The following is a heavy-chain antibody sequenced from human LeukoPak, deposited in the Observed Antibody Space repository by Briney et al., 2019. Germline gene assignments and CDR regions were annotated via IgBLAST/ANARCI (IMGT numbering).Heavy chain of an antibody. J-gene: IGHJ4*02. CDR3: ARGASRISWPGIDY. V-gene: IGHV3-30*02. D-gene: IGHD3-3*02. CDR1: GLTFSSYG. CDR2: IRYDGSNK. Sequence: PGGSLRLSCAASGLTFSSYGMHWVRQAPGKGLEWVAFIRYDGSNKYYADSVKGRFTISRDHSNNSVSLQMTNLRVEDTAIYYCARGASRISWPGIDYWGQGTLVTVSS.